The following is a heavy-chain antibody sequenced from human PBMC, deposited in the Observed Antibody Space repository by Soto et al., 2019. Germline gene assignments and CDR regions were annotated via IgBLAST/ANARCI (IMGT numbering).Heavy chain of an antibody. V-gene: IGHV1-2*04. Sequence: ASVKVSCKASGYTFTGHYMHWVRQAPGQGLEWMGWINPNSGGTNYAQKFQGWVTMTRDTSISTAYMELSRLRSDDTAVYYCARASYSSSSEGSYYYYYGMDVWGQGTTVTVSS. J-gene: IGHJ6*02. D-gene: IGHD6-6*01. CDR2: INPNSGGT. CDR3: ARASYSSSSEGSYYYYYGMDV. CDR1: GYTFTGHY.